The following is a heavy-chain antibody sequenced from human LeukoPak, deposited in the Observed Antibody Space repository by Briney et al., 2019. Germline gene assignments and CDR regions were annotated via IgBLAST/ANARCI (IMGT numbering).Heavy chain of an antibody. CDR2: INHSGST. J-gene: IGHJ6*03. V-gene: IGHV4-34*01. Sequence: PSETLSLTCAVYGGSFSGYYWSWIRQPPGKGLEWIGEINHSGSTNYNPSLKSRVTISVDTSKNQLSLKLSSVTAADTAVYYCAKAVAGYYYYYMDVWGKGTTVTVSS. CDR3: AKAVAGYYYYYMDV. CDR1: GGSFSGYY. D-gene: IGHD6-19*01.